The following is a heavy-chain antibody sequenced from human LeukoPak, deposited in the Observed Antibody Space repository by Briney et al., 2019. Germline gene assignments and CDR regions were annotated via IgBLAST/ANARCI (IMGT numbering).Heavy chain of an antibody. CDR1: GFTFSSYS. J-gene: IGHJ4*02. CDR2: ISSSSSYI. D-gene: IGHD4-23*01. CDR3: ARARYGGNSNVFRY. Sequence: GGSLRLSCSASGFTFSSYSMNWVRQAPGKGLELVSSISSSSSYIYYADSVKGRFTISRDNAKNSLYLQMNSLRAEDTAVYYCARARYGGNSNVFRYWGQGTLVTVSS. V-gene: IGHV3-21*01.